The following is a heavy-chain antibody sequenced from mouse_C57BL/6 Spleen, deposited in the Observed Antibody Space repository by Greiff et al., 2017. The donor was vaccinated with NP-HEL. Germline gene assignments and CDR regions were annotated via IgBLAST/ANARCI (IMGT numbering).Heavy chain of an antibody. V-gene: IGHV3-6*01. J-gene: IGHJ1*03. CDR1: GYSITSGYY. CDR2: ISYDGSN. D-gene: IGHD4-1*01. Sequence: DVKLVESGPGLVKPSQSLSLTCSVTGYSITSGYYWNWIRQFPGNKLEWMGYISYDGSNNYNPSLKNRISITRDTSKNQFFLKLNSVTTEDTATYYCARTGRGWYFDVWGTGTTVTVSS. CDR3: ARTGRGWYFDV.